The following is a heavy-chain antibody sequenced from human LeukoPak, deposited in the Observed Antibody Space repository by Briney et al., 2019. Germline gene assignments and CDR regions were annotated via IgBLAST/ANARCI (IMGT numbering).Heavy chain of an antibody. CDR1: GYTFTSYD. CDR2: LNPNSGNT. V-gene: IGHV1-8*01. J-gene: IGHJ6*04. D-gene: IGHD3-3*01. Sequence: ASVKVSCKASGYTFTSYDVHWVRQATGQGLEWMGWLNPNSGNTGYAQKFQGRVTITRNTSISTAYKELSSLRSEDTAVYYCARAPPYDFWSGRRLDVWGKGTTVTVSS. CDR3: ARAPPYDFWSGRRLDV.